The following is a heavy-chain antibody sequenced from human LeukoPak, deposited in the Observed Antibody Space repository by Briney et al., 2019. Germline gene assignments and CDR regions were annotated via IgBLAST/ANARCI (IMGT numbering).Heavy chain of an antibody. J-gene: IGHJ4*02. Sequence: PSETLSLTYTVSGGSISSSSYYWGWIRQPPGKGLEWIGSIYYSGSTYYNPSLKSRVTISVDTSKNQFSLKLSSVTAADTAVYYCARGPYYDFWSGYVVILGFDYWGQGTLVTVSS. V-gene: IGHV4-39*07. CDR3: ARGPYYDFWSGYVVILGFDY. D-gene: IGHD3-3*01. CDR1: GGSISSSSYY. CDR2: IYYSGST.